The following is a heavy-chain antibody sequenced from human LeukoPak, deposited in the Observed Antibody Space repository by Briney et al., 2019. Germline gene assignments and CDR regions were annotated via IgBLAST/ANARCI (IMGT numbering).Heavy chain of an antibody. V-gene: IGHV3-30-3*01. D-gene: IGHD1-26*01. Sequence: GGSLRLSCAASGFTFSSYTMHWVRQAPDKGLEWVAVISYDGSNRYYADSVKGRFTISRDNSKNTLYLQMNSLRAEDTAVFYCVRESDSGSYYGYFQHWGQGTLVTVSS. J-gene: IGHJ1*01. CDR2: ISYDGSNR. CDR3: VRESDSGSYYGYFQH. CDR1: GFTFSSYT.